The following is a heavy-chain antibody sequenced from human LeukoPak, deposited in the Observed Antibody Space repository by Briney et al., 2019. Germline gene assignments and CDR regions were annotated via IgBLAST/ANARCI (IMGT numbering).Heavy chain of an antibody. CDR3: ARRGMGYSGYDGYWYFDL. V-gene: IGHV5-10-1*01. CDR1: GYTFTNYW. J-gene: IGHJ2*01. Sequence: ESLRISCKGSGYTFTNYWIGWVRQMPGKGLEWMGRIDPSDSYTNYSPSFRGHVTISADKSISTAYLQWSTLQASDTAIYYCARRGMGYSGYDGYWYFDLWGRGTLVTVSS. D-gene: IGHD5-12*01. CDR2: IDPSDSYT.